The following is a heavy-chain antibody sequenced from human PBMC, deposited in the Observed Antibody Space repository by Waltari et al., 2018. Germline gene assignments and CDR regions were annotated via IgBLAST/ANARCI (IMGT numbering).Heavy chain of an antibody. J-gene: IGHJ4*02. D-gene: IGHD6-19*01. CDR1: GLTCGDSR. Sequence: EVQLVESGGGLVKPGGSLRLSCAASGLTCGDSRMNWVRQAPGKGLEWLASISSGTNYIYYADSLRGRFTISRDNAKNSLYLEMNSLRAEDTAVYYCARDSSGWLFDYWGQGTLVTVSS. V-gene: IGHV3-21*06. CDR3: ARDSSGWLFDY. CDR2: ISSGTNYI.